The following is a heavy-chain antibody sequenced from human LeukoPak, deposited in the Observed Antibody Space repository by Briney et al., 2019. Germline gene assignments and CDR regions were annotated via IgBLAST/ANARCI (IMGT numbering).Heavy chain of an antibody. CDR1: GGSISSSSYY. V-gene: IGHV4-39*01. J-gene: IGHJ5*02. CDR3: ARSVVPAAQTWFDP. Sequence: RPSETLSLTCTVSGGSISSSSYYWGWIRQPPGKGLEWIGSIYYSGSTYYNPSLKSRVTISVDTSKNQFSLKLSSVTAADTAVYYCARSVVPAAQTWFDPWGQGTLVTVSS. D-gene: IGHD2-2*01. CDR2: IYYSGST.